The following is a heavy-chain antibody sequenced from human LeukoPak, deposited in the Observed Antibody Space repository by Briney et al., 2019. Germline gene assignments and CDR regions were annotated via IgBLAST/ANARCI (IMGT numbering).Heavy chain of an antibody. J-gene: IGHJ4*02. Sequence: SETLSLTCAVYGGSFSGYYWSWIRQPPGKGLEWIGEINHSGSTNYNPSLKSRVTISVDTSKNQFSLKLSSVTAADTAVYYCARVGLGYYYDSSGLDYWGQGTLVTVSS. CDR3: ARVGLGYYYDSSGLDY. V-gene: IGHV4-34*01. CDR2: INHSGST. D-gene: IGHD3-22*01. CDR1: GGSFSGYY.